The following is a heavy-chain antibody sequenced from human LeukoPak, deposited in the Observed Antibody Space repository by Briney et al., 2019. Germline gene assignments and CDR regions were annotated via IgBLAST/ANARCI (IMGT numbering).Heavy chain of an antibody. Sequence: ASVKVSCKASGGTFSSYAISWVRQAPGQGLEWMGIINPSGGSTSYAQKFQGRVTMTRDTSTSTVYMELSSLRSEDTAVYYCARARWNAETYYYDSSRHDAFDIWGQGTMVTVSS. CDR2: INPSGGST. CDR3: ARARWNAETYYYDSSRHDAFDI. CDR1: GGTFSSYA. V-gene: IGHV1-46*01. D-gene: IGHD3-22*01. J-gene: IGHJ3*02.